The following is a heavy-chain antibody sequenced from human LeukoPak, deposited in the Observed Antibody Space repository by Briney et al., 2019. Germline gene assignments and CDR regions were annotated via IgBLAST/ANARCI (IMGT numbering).Heavy chain of an antibody. CDR2: ISYDGSNK. CDR1: GFTFSTYG. CDR3: AKDSSSSNHFYGMDV. D-gene: IGHD6-6*01. Sequence: PGRSLRLSCAASGFTFSTYGMHLVRQAPGKGLEWVTFISYDGSNKYSADSVKGRFTISRDNSKNTLYLQLDSLRAEDTAVYYCAKDSSSSNHFYGMDVWGQGTTVTVSS. V-gene: IGHV3-30*18. J-gene: IGHJ6*02.